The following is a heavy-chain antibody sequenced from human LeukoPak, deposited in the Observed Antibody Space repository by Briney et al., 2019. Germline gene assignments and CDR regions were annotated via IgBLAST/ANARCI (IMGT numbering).Heavy chain of an antibody. J-gene: IGHJ4*02. V-gene: IGHV3-23*01. CDR3: ARDKIVGATYFDY. CDR1: GFTFSNYA. CDR2: ISGSDGTT. Sequence: GGSLRLSCAASGFTFSNYAMSWVRQAPGKGLEWVSGISGSDGTTYYADSVKGRFTISRDNAKNSLFLQMNSLRAEDTAVYYCARDKIVGATYFDYWGQGTLVTVSS. D-gene: IGHD1-26*01.